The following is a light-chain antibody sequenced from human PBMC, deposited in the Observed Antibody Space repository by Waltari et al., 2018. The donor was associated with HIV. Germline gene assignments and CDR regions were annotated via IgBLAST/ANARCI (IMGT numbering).Light chain of an antibody. CDR3: QAADSSGTYKGNWV. CDR2: KDS. J-gene: IGLJ3*02. V-gene: IGLV3-25*03. Sequence: SYELTQPPSVSVSPGQTARITCSGDALPKQYAYWYQQKPGQAPVLVIYKDSERPSGISGRFSGSGSGTTVTLTIRGVQAEDEADYYCQAADSSGTYKGNWVFGGGTKLTVL. CDR1: ALPKQY.